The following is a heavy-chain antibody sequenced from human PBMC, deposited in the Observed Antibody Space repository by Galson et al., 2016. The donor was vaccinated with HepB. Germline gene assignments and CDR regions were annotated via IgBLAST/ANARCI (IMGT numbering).Heavy chain of an antibody. V-gene: IGHV3-11*04. Sequence: SLRLSCAGSGFTFSDYYMSWIRQAPGKGLEWVSYISSSGRMIYYADSVKDRFIISRDYANNLLYLQMNSLRAEDTAVYYCARDQTGITAAGVDYWGQGTLVTVAS. CDR2: ISSSGRMI. D-gene: IGHD6-13*01. CDR1: GFTFSDYY. J-gene: IGHJ4*02. CDR3: ARDQTGITAAGVDY.